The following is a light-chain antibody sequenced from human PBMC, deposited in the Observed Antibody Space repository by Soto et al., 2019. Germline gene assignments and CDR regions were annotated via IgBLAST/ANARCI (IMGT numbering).Light chain of an antibody. V-gene: IGKV3-20*01. Sequence: EIVLTQSPGTLSLSPGERATLSCRASQSVSSSYLAWYQQKPGQAPRLLIYGALSRATGIPDRFSGSGSGTDFPLTISRLEPEDFAVYYCQLYGSSPITFGQGTRLEIK. J-gene: IGKJ5*01. CDR1: QSVSSSY. CDR2: GAL. CDR3: QLYGSSPIT.